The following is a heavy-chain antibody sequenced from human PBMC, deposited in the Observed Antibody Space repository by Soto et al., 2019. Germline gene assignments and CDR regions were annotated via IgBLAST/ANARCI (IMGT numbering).Heavy chain of an antibody. V-gene: IGHV3-48*02. CDR2: ISSSSSTI. CDR1: GFTFSSYS. Sequence: GGSLRLSCAASGFTFSSYSMNWVRQAPGKGLEWVSYISSSSSTIYYADSVEGRFTISRDNAKNSLYLQMNSLRDEDTVVYYCAGDGHPPTTYYDILTGYYTQYYYYYGMDVWGQGTTVTVSS. J-gene: IGHJ6*02. CDR3: AGDGHPPTTYYDILTGYYTQYYYYYGMDV. D-gene: IGHD3-9*01.